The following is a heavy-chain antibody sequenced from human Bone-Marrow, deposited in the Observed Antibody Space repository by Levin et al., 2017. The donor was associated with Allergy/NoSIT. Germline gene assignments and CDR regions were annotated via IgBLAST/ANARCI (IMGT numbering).Heavy chain of an antibody. J-gene: IGHJ3*01. CDR1: GDSISSYY. D-gene: IGHD5-24*01. CDR2: IYYRGST. Sequence: SQTLSLTCTVSGDSISSYYWSWIRQPPGKGLEWIGHIYYRGSTTYNPPLTSRVTISLDRSKNHFSLNLTSVTAADTAVYYCARDSEEMALVPGVWGQGTMVTVSS. CDR3: ARDSEEMALVPGV. V-gene: IGHV4-59*01.